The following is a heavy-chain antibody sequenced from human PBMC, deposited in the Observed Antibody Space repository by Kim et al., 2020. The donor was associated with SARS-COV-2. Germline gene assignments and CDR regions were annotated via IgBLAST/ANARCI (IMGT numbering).Heavy chain of an antibody. V-gene: IGHV3-30*04. D-gene: IGHD3-10*01. J-gene: IGHJ4*01. CDR3: ARSRQITMVRGVHFDY. CDR1: GFTFSSYA. Sequence: GGSLRLSCAASGFTFSSYAMHWVRQAPGKGLEWVAVISYDGSNKYYADSVKGRFTISRDNSKNTLYLQMNSLRAEDTAVYYCARSRQITMVRGVHFDYWG. CDR2: ISYDGSNK.